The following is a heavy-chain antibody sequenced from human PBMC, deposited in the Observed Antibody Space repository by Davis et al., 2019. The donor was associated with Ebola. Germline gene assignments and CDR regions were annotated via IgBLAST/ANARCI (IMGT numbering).Heavy chain of an antibody. J-gene: IGHJ4*02. D-gene: IGHD3-10*01. CDR3: AREIFYYGSGSYSYYFDY. V-gene: IGHV3-21*01. CDR2: ISSSSSYI. Sequence: GESLKISCAASGFTFSSYSMNWVRQAPGKGLEWVSSISSSSSYIYYADSVKGRFTISRDNAKNSLYLQMNSLRAEDTAAYYCAREIFYYGSGSYSYYFDYWGQGTLVTVSS. CDR1: GFTFSSYS.